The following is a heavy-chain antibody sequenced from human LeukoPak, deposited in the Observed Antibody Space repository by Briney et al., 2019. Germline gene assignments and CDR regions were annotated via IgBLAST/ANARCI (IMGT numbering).Heavy chain of an antibody. Sequence: SVKVSCKASGGTFSSYAISWVRQAPGQGLEWMGGIIPIFGTANYAQKFQGRVTITADESTSTAYMELSSLRSEDTAVYYCARAPRYCSSTSCYAPPGVDYYYYGMDVWGQGTTVSVSS. CDR2: IIPIFGTA. V-gene: IGHV1-69*01. CDR3: ARAPRYCSSTSCYAPPGVDYYYYGMDV. CDR1: GGTFSSYA. J-gene: IGHJ6*02. D-gene: IGHD2-2*01.